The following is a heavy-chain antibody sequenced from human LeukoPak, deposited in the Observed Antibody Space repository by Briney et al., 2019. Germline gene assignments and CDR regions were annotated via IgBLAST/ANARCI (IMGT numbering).Heavy chain of an antibody. D-gene: IGHD1-14*01. V-gene: IGHV1-18*01. CDR3: ARENRGSLDY. CDR1: GYTFSSYS. Sequence: ASLKVSCKASGYTFSSYSISWVRQAPGQGLEWMGWISVYNGNTNYAQNLQGRVTMTTDTSTTTAYMELRSLTSDDTAVYYCARENRGSLDYWGQGTLVTVSS. CDR2: ISVYNGNT. J-gene: IGHJ4*02.